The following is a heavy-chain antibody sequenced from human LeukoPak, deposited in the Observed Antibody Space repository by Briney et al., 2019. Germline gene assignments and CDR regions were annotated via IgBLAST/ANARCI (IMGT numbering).Heavy chain of an antibody. CDR2: IYHSGST. D-gene: IGHD3-22*01. CDR1: GGSISSSSYY. CDR3: ARDRITMIVVAIPWDAFDI. J-gene: IGHJ3*02. V-gene: IGHV4-39*07. Sequence: SETLSLTCTVSGGSISSSSYYWGWIRQPPGKGLEWIGSIYHSGSTYYNPSLKSRVTISVDTSKNQFSLKLSSVTAADTAVYYCARDRITMIVVAIPWDAFDIWGQGTMVTVSS.